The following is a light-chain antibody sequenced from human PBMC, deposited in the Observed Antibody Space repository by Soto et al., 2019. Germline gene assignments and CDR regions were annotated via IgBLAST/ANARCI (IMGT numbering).Light chain of an antibody. CDR1: QSITSW. Sequence: DIQMTQSPSTLSASVGDRVTITCRASQSITSWLAWYQQKPGKGPNLLISDASSLQSGVPSRFSGSGSGTEFTLTISSLQPDDFATYYCQQYNSYPLTFDGGTKVEIK. CDR3: QQYNSYPLT. V-gene: IGKV1-5*01. J-gene: IGKJ4*01. CDR2: DAS.